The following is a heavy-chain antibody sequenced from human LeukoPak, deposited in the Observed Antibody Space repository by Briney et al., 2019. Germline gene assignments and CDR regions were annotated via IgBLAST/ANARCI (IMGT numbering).Heavy chain of an antibody. CDR1: GGSISSSNW. CDR2: IYHSGST. CDR3: ARGRGTMVRGRYFDY. D-gene: IGHD3-10*01. V-gene: IGHV4-4*02. J-gene: IGHJ4*02. Sequence: SGTLSLTCAVSGGSISSSNWWSWVRQPPGKGLEWIGEIYHSGSTNYNPSLKSRVTISVDTSKNQFSLKLSSVTAADTAVYYCARGRGTMVRGRYFDYWGQGTLVTVSS.